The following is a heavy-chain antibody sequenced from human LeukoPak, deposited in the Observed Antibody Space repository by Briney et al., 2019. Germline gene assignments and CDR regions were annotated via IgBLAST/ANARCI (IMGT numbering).Heavy chain of an antibody. J-gene: IGHJ4*02. CDR1: GFTFSSYA. V-gene: IGHV3-48*03. CDR3: ARVGMIVGADY. D-gene: IGHD1-26*01. Sequence: PGRSLRLSCAASGFTFSSYAMHWVRQAPGKGLEWVSYISSSGSTIYYADSVKGRFTISRDNAKNSLYLQMNSLRAEDTAVYYCARVGMIVGADYWGQGTPVTVSS. CDR2: ISSSGSTI.